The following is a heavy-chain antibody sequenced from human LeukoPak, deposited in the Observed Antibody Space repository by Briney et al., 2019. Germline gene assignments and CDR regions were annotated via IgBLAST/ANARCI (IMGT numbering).Heavy chain of an antibody. V-gene: IGHV3-74*01. CDR2: INSDGSST. D-gene: IGHD3-22*01. CDR1: GFTFSSYW. CDR3: ARQHSYDSSGYYPWDY. Sequence: GGSLRLSCVASGFTFSSYWMHWVRQAPGKGLVWVSRINSDGSSTTYADSVKGRFTISRDNAENTLYLQMNSLRAEDTAMYYCARQHSYDSSGYYPWDYWGQGTLVTVSS. J-gene: IGHJ4*02.